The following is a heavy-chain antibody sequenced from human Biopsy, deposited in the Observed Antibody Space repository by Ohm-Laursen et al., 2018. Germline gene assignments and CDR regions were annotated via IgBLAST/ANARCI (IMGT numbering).Heavy chain of an antibody. CDR2: VNPNSGNT. V-gene: IGHV1-8*01. J-gene: IGHJ4*02. CDR1: GYTFTNYD. Sequence: SVKVSCKASGYTFTNYDINWVRQAPGQGPEWMGWVNPNSGNTGYAQKFQGRVAMTRSTSISTTYMELSSLTSEDTAVYYCAREPFGQQLGPFDYWGQGALVIVSS. CDR3: AREPFGQQLGPFDY. D-gene: IGHD6-13*01.